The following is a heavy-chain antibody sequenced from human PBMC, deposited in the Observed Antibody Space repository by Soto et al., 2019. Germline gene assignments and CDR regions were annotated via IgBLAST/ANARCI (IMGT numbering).Heavy chain of an antibody. CDR1: GFTFRNYN. J-gene: IGHJ4*02. CDR2: ISTGGAYM. D-gene: IGHD2-21*01. Sequence: EVQLVESGGGLVKAGGSLRLFCTASGFTFRNYNMNWVRQAPGKGLEWVSSISTGGAYMFYADSVKGRFTLSRDNAQNSLVLQIDSPRAEDTAVYYCARYIASPGGDYFDSWGQGTLVTVSS. V-gene: IGHV3-21*06. CDR3: ARYIASPGGDYFDS.